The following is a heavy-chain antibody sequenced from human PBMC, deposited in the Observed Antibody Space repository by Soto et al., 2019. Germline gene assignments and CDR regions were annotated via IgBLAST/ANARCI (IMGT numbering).Heavy chain of an antibody. D-gene: IGHD6-6*01. CDR2: IYYSGST. J-gene: IGHJ4*02. CDR1: GGSISSGGYY. V-gene: IGHV4-31*03. CDR3: ARWGGSSRPCDY. Sequence: SETLSLTCTVSGGSISSGGYYWSWIRQHPGKGLEWIGYIYYSGSTYYNPSLKSRVTISVDTSKNQFSLKLNSVTAADTAVYYCARWGGSSRPCDYWGQGTLVTVSS.